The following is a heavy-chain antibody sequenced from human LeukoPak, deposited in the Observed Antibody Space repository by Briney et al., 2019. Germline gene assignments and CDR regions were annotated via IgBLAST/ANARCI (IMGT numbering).Heavy chain of an antibody. CDR3: ARAVNGYFDY. CDR2: IVQDGREK. V-gene: IGHV3-7*04. CDR1: GFTFSTYW. J-gene: IGHJ4*02. Sequence: PVGSLRLSCAASGFTFSTYWMSWVRQAPGKGLEWVANIVQDGREKVYVDSVKGRFTISRDNDKNPRSLQMNSLRAEDTAVYYCARAVNGYFDYWGQGTLVTVSS. D-gene: IGHD2-8*01.